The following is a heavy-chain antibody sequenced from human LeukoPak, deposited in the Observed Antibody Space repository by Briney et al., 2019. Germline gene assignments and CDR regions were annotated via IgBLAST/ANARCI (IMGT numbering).Heavy chain of an antibody. CDR2: IYYGGST. Sequence: ASETLSLTCTVSGVSISSYYWSWIRQPPGKGLEWIGNIYYGGSTNYNPSLKSRVTILVGTSKNQFSLRLSSVTAADAAVFYCARAKGYSSGLDYWGQGTLVTVSS. D-gene: IGHD6-19*01. CDR3: ARAKGYSSGLDY. CDR1: GVSISSYY. V-gene: IGHV4-59*01. J-gene: IGHJ4*02.